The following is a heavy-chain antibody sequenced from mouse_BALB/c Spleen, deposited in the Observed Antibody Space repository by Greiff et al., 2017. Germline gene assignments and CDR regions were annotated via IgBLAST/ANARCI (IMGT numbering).Heavy chain of an antibody. D-gene: IGHD2-3*01. J-gene: IGHJ4*01. CDR1: GFNIKDTY. V-gene: IGHV14-3*02. CDR3: APGYSYAMDY. Sequence: EVQLQQSGAELVKPGASVKLSCTASGFNIKDTYMHWVKQRPEQGLEWIGRIDPANGNTKYDPKFQGKATITADTSSNTAYLQLSSLTSEDTAVYYCAPGYSYAMDYWGQGTSVTVSS. CDR2: IDPANGNT.